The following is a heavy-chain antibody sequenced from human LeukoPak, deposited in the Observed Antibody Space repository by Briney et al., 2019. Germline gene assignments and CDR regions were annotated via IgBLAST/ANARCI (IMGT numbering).Heavy chain of an antibody. CDR3: ARGGTSYDMDV. CDR2: IDPDSGGT. CDR1: GYTFSGYY. V-gene: IGHV1-2*02. Sequence: ASVKVSCKASGYTFSGYYIHWVRQAPGQGLEWMGWIDPDSGGTNYAQKFQGRVTMTRDTSITTAYMELSRLSSDDTAVFYCARGGTSYDMDVWGQRTTVTVSS. J-gene: IGHJ6*02.